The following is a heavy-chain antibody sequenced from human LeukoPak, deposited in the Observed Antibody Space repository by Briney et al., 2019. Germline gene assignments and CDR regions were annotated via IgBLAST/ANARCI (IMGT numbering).Heavy chain of an antibody. CDR3: ARGPTIHRAVAEYFQH. Sequence: PGRSLRLSCAASGFTFSSYAMHWVRQAPGKGLEWVAVISYDGSNKYYADSVKGRFTISRDNSKNTLYLQMNSLRAEDTAVYYCARGPTIHRAVAEYFQHWGQGTLVTVSS. D-gene: IGHD2-2*01. CDR1: GFTFSSYA. V-gene: IGHV3-30-3*01. J-gene: IGHJ1*01. CDR2: ISYDGSNK.